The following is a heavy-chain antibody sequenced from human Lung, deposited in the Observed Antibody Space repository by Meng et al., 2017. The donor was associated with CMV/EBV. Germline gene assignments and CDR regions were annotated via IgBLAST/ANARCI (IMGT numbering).Heavy chain of an antibody. J-gene: IGHJ6*02. CDR2: INHSGST. V-gene: IGHV4-34*01. CDR1: GGSFSGYY. D-gene: IGHD2-2*01. CDR3: ARRGDHIVVVPAAISTRKQGYGMDV. Sequence: GSLRLXCAVYGGSFSGYYWSWIRQPPGKGLEWIGEINHSGSTTYNPSLKSRVTIPVDTSKNQSSLKLSSVNTADTAVYYCARRGDHIVVVPAAISTRKQGYGMDVWGQGTTVTVSS.